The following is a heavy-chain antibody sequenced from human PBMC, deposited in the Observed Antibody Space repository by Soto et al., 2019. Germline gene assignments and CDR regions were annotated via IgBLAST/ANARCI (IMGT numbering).Heavy chain of an antibody. Sequence: PGGSPRISCAASGFTFSGSAMHWVRQASGKGLEWVGRIRSKANSYATAYAASVKGRFTISRDDSKNTAYLQMNSLKTEDTAVYYCKGDYDSSGRDYWGQGTLVTVSS. V-gene: IGHV3-73*01. CDR3: KGDYDSSGRDY. J-gene: IGHJ4*02. D-gene: IGHD3-22*01. CDR2: IRSKANSYAT. CDR1: GFTFSGSA.